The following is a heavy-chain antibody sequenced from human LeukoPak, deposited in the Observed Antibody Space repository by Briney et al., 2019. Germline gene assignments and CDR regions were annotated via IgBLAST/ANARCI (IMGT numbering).Heavy chain of an antibody. D-gene: IGHD6-19*01. CDR1: GGSLTSSSYY. Sequence: ETLSLTCTVSGGSLTSSSYYWGWIRHPPGKGLEWFGRIYYSGSTYNNPSLKSRVTISVDTSKNQFSLKLSSVTAADTAVYYCARLGSSGWYTNYWFDPWGQGTLVTVSS. J-gene: IGHJ5*02. V-gene: IGHV4-39*01. CDR2: IYYSGST. CDR3: ARLGSSGWYTNYWFDP.